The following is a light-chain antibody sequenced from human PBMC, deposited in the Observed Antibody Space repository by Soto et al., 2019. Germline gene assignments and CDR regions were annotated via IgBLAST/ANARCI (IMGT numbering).Light chain of an antibody. CDR3: QQSNSITWT. CDR2: AAS. V-gene: IGKV1-39*01. CDR1: QGISTY. J-gene: IGKJ1*01. Sequence: DIQMTPSPSSLSASVGDRVTITCRASQGISTYLNWYQQKPGKAPKVLIYAASSLQSGVPSRFSGSGSETDFNLTISSLQPEDFATYYCQQSNSITWTFGQGTKVEIK.